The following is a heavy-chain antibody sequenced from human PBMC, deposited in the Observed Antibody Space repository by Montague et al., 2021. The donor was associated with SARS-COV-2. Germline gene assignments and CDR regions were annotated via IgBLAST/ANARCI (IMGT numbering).Heavy chain of an antibody. CDR2: IYYSGST. CDR3: ARPLNLYYYGSGSVSSWVDP. CDR1: GGSISSSSYY. Sequence: SETLSLTCTVSGGSISSSSYYWGWIRQPPGKGLEWIGSIYYSGSTYYNPSLKSRVTISVDTSKNQFSLKLSSVTAADTAVYYCARPLNLYYYGSGSVSSWVDPWGQGTLVTVSS. V-gene: IGHV4-39*01. J-gene: IGHJ5*02. D-gene: IGHD3-10*01.